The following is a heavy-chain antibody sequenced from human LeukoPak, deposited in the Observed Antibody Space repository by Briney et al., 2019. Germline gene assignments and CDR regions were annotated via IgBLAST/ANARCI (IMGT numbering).Heavy chain of an antibody. V-gene: IGHV1-2*06. CDR3: ARADAMDV. Sequence: ASVKVSFKASGYTFTVYYMHWVRHAPGQGLEWMGRINPNSGGTNFAQDFQGRVTLTRDTSISTASMELTSLRSDDTAVYYCARADAMDVWGQGTTVTVSS. CDR2: INPNSGGT. J-gene: IGHJ6*02. CDR1: GYTFTVYY.